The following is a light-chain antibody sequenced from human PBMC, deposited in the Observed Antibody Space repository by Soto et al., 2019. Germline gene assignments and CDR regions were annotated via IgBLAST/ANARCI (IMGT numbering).Light chain of an antibody. V-gene: IGLV1-40*01. Sequence: QSMLTQPPSVSGAPGQRVTISCTGSRSNIGAGYEVHWYQQLPGTAPKLLIYGNNNRPSGVPDRFSGSKSGTSASLAITGLQAEDEADYYCQSYDSSLSALYVFGTGTKLTVL. CDR3: QSYDSSLSALYV. J-gene: IGLJ1*01. CDR2: GNN. CDR1: RSNIGAGYE.